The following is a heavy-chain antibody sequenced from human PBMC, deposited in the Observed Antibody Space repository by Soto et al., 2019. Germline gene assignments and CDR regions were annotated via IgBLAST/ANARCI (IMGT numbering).Heavy chain of an antibody. CDR1: GYTFTGYY. Sequence: ASVNVSCKASGYTFTGYYMHWVRQAPGQGLEWMGWINPNSGGTNYAQKFQGRVTMTRDTSISTAYMELSRLRSDDTAVYYCAVYYDSSGYYSSLDAFDIWGQGTMVTVSS. J-gene: IGHJ3*02. D-gene: IGHD3-22*01. V-gene: IGHV1-2*02. CDR3: AVYYDSSGYYSSLDAFDI. CDR2: INPNSGGT.